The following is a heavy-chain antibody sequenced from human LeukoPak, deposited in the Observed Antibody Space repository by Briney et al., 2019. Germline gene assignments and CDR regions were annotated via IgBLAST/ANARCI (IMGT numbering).Heavy chain of an antibody. CDR3: ARWSHYYGSGSSWFDP. CDR2: INPNSGGT. Sequence: ASVKVSCKTSGYTFIDYYVHWVRKAPGQGLEWLGWINPNSGGTSNAQMLQGRVTLTRDTSINTAYMELRRLTSDDTAVYYCARWSHYYGSGSSWFDPWGQGTLVTVSS. CDR1: GYTFIDYY. J-gene: IGHJ5*02. D-gene: IGHD3-10*01. V-gene: IGHV1-2*02.